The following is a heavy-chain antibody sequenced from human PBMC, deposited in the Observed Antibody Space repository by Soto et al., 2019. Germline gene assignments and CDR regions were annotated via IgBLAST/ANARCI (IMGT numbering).Heavy chain of an antibody. J-gene: IGHJ6*02. CDR2: INPFFGTA. D-gene: IGHD6-25*01. CDR3: ASPTAVSLAAAGALYYDGMDV. V-gene: IGHV1-69*06. CDR1: GGTFSSYA. Sequence: SVKVSCKASGGTFSSYAIRWVRQAPGQGLEWMGGINPFFGTANYAQKFQGRVTITADKSTSTAYMELSSLRSEDTAVYYCASPTAVSLAAAGALYYDGMDVRGQGTTVTVSS.